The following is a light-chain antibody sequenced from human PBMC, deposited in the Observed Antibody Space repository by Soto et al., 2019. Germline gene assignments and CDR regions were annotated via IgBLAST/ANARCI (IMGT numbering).Light chain of an antibody. CDR3: QQYHSLIT. CDR1: QYIGNY. J-gene: IGKJ5*01. CDR2: SAS. Sequence: IQLTQSQPSLSAPVGDTITITCRATQYIGNYLNWYQVKPGQAPKLLIYSASTLQIGVPSRFSGRGSGTDFTFTISSLQPEDIATYYCQQYHSLITFGRGTRLEIK. V-gene: IGKV1-33*01.